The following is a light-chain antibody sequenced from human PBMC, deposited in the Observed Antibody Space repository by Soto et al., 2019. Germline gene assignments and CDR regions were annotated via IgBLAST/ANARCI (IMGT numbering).Light chain of an antibody. J-gene: IGKJ1*01. CDR2: GAS. CDR3: QQYDTSPRT. V-gene: IGKV3-20*01. Sequence: EVMLTQSPGTLSLSPGERATLSCRASQSVSSNSLAWYQQKSGQAPRLLIYGASNRATGITDRFSGSGSGTDFTLTIRRLEPEDFAVYYCQQYDTSPRTFGQGTKVEFK. CDR1: QSVSSNS.